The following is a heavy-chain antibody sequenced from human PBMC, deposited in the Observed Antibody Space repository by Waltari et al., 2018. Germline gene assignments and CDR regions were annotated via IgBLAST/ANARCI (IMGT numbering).Heavy chain of an antibody. Sequence: EVQLVESGGGLVKPGGSLRLSCATSGFTFSNFWMSWARQASGKGLWWVAKINQDGSWEYYVDSGKGRFTISRDNARNSLYLQMNSLRAEDTAVYYCQRGDYWGQGTLVTVSS. CDR1: GFTFSNFW. V-gene: IGHV3-7*04. CDR3: QRGDY. J-gene: IGHJ4*02. CDR2: INQDGSWE.